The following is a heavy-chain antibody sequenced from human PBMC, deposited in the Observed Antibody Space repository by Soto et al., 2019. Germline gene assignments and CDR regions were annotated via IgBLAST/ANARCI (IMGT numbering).Heavy chain of an antibody. CDR3: ASSHSYAELKGAFDI. V-gene: IGHV5-51*01. D-gene: IGHD5-18*01. Sequence: PGEALKISCKGSGYSFTSYWIGWVRQMPGKGLEWMGIIYPGDSDTRYSPSFQGQVTISADKSISTAYLQWSSLKASDTAMYYCASSHSYAELKGAFDIWGQGTMVTV. J-gene: IGHJ3*02. CDR2: IYPGDSDT. CDR1: GYSFTSYW.